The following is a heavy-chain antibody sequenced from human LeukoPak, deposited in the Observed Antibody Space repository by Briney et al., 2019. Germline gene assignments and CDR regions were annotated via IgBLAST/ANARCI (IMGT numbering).Heavy chain of an antibody. CDR2: IYYSGST. CDR3: ARHPRGVGGSHFPFDY. Sequence: SETLSLTCTVSGGSISSYYWSWIRQPPGEGLEWIGYIYYSGSTNYNPSLKSRVTISVDTSKNQFSLKLSSVTAADTAVYYCARHPRGVGGSHFPFDYWGQGTLVTVSS. D-gene: IGHD1-26*01. J-gene: IGHJ4*02. CDR1: GGSISSYY. V-gene: IGHV4-59*08.